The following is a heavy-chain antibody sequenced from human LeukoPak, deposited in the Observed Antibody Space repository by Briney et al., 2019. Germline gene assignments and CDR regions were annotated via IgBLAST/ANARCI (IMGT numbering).Heavy chain of an antibody. D-gene: IGHD3-3*01. Sequence: SVKVSCKASGYTFTSYGISWVRQAPGQGLEWMGWISAYNGNTNYAQKLQGRVTMTTDTSTSTAYMELRSLRSDDTAVYYCARGPSSRLRFLEWSHYYYGMDVWGQGTTVTVSS. J-gene: IGHJ6*02. V-gene: IGHV1-18*01. CDR1: GYTFTSYG. CDR3: ARGPSSRLRFLEWSHYYYGMDV. CDR2: ISAYNGNT.